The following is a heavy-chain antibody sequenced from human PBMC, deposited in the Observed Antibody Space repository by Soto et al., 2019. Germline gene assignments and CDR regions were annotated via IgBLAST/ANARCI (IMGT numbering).Heavy chain of an antibody. J-gene: IGHJ4*02. D-gene: IGHD6-19*01. V-gene: IGHV3-30*18. CDR2: ISYDGSNK. CDR1: GFTFSSYG. CDR3: AKDQEPYSSGWYPQLQVDY. Sequence: PGGSLRLSCAASGFTFSSYGMHWVRQAPGKGLEWVAVISYDGSNKYYADSVKGRFTISRDNSKNTLYLQMNSLRAEDTAVYYCAKDQEPYSSGWYPQLQVDYWGQGTLVTVSS.